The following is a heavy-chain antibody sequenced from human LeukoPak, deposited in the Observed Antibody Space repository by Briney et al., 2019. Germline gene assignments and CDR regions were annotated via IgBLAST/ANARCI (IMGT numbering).Heavy chain of an antibody. D-gene: IGHD3-10*01. CDR3: ARDGEYGTGSYYRGCFDY. J-gene: IGHJ4*02. Sequence: GASVKVSCKASGYSFTAFYIHWVRQAPGQGLEWMGWIHPTSGETNYAYKFRGRVTMTRDTSISTTYMDLGSLGSDDTAVYYCARDGEYGTGSYYRGCFDYWGQGTLVTVSS. CDR1: GYSFTAFY. V-gene: IGHV1-2*02. CDR2: IHPTSGET.